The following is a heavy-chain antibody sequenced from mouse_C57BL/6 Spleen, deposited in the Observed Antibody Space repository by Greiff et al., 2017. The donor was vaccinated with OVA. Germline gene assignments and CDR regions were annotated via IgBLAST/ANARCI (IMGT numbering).Heavy chain of an antibody. CDR2: INYDGSST. D-gene: IGHD1-1*01. CDR1: GFTFSDYY. J-gene: IGHJ2*01. CDR3: AREGYGSSPDY. V-gene: IGHV5-16*01. Sequence: EVKLMESEGGLVQPGSSMKLSCTASGFTFSDYYMAWVRQVPEKGLEWVANINYDGSSTYYLDSLKSRFIISRDNAKNILYLQMSSLKSEDTATYYCAREGYGSSPDYWGQGTTLTVSS.